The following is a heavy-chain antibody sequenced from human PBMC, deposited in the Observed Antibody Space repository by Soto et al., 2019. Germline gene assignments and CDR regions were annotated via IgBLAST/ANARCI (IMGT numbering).Heavy chain of an antibody. Sequence: GGSLRLSCAASGFTFSSYWMSWVRQAPGKGLEWVANIKQDGSEKYYVDSVKGRFTISRDNAKNSLYLQMNSLRAEDTAVYYCARDPATMTTVTKNLLYFDYWGQGTLVTVSS. CDR3: ARDPATMTTVTKNLLYFDY. CDR2: IKQDGSEK. D-gene: IGHD4-17*01. CDR1: GFTFSSYW. J-gene: IGHJ4*02. V-gene: IGHV3-7*05.